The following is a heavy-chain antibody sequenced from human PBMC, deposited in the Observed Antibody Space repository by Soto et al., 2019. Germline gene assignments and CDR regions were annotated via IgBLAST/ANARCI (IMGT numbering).Heavy chain of an antibody. J-gene: IGHJ5*02. D-gene: IGHD4-4*01. V-gene: IGHV3-23*01. CDR3: AKGSYTNYNWFDP. Sequence: EVQLLESGGGLVQPGGSLSLSCAASGFTFSSHAMSWVRQAPGKGLEWVSSMSGSGDNTYHADSVKGRFTVSRDNSKNTLYLQMNSLRVEDTAVYYCAKGSYTNYNWFDPWGQGTLVTVSS. CDR1: GFTFSSHA. CDR2: MSGSGDNT.